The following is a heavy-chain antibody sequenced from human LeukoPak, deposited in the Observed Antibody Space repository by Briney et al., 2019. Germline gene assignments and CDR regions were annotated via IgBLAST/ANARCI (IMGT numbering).Heavy chain of an antibody. Sequence: GGSLRLSCAASGFSFSVYEMHWVRQAPGKGLEWISDISSSGTTIYYADSVKGRFTISRGNAKNSLYLQMNSLRAEDTAVYYCATLTVATSFDYWGQGTLVTVSS. J-gene: IGHJ4*02. D-gene: IGHD5-12*01. V-gene: IGHV3-48*03. CDR1: GFSFSVYE. CDR3: ATLTVATSFDY. CDR2: ISSSGTTI.